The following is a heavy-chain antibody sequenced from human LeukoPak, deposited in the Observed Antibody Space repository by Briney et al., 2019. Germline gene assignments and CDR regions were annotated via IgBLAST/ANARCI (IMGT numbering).Heavy chain of an antibody. CDR1: GYTFTSYG. J-gene: IGHJ6*03. CDR3: ARVVGDRFPHYYYYMDV. Sequence: ASVKVSCKASGYTFTSYGISWVRQAPGQGLEWMGWISAYNGNTNYAQKLQGRVTMITDTSTSTAYMELRSLRSDDTAVYYCARVVGDRFPHYYYYMDVWGKGTTDTVSS. CDR2: ISAYNGNT. V-gene: IGHV1-18*01. D-gene: IGHD2-21*01.